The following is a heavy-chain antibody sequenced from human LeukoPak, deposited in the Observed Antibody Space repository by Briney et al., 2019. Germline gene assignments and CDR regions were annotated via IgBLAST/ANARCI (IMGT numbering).Heavy chain of an antibody. V-gene: IGHV1-18*01. D-gene: IGHD5-12*01. CDR3: ARAGRYSGYDRDDY. CDR1: GYTFTSYG. Sequence: ASVKVSCKASGYTFTSYGISGVRPAPGQGLEWMGWISAYNGNTNYAQKLQGRVTMTTDTSTSTAYMELRSLRSDDTAVYYCARAGRYSGYDRDDYWGQGTLVTVSS. CDR2: ISAYNGNT. J-gene: IGHJ4*02.